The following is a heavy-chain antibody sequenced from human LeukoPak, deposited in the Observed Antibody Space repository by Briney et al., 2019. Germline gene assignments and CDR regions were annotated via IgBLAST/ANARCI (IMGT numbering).Heavy chain of an antibody. J-gene: IGHJ4*02. CDR2: ISSSSSYI. CDR1: GFTFSSYS. D-gene: IGHD6-19*01. CDR3: ARGITVAGLDY. Sequence: GGSLRLSCAASGFTFSSYSMNWVRQAPGKGLEWVSSISSSSSYIYYADSVKGRFTISRDNAKNSLYLQMNSLRAEDTAMYYCARGITVAGLDYWGQGTLVTVSS. V-gene: IGHV3-21*01.